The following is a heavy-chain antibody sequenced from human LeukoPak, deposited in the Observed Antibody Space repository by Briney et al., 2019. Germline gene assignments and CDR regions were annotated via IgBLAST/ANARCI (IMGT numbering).Heavy chain of an antibody. V-gene: IGHV4-39*07. J-gene: IGHJ5*02. D-gene: IGHD6-13*01. Sequence: SQTLSLTCTVSGGSISSSSYYWGWIRQPPGKGLEWIGSIYYSGSTYYNPSLKSRVTISVDTSKNQFSLKLSSVTAADTAVYYCARDPSAAGTREEFDPWGQGTLVTVSS. CDR3: ARDPSAAGTREEFDP. CDR1: GGSISSSSYY. CDR2: IYYSGST.